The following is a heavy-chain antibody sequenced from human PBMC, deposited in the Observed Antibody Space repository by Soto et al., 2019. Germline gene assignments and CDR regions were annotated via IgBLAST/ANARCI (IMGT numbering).Heavy chain of an antibody. CDR3: ARATALPQLYYYYGMDV. D-gene: IGHD1-1*01. Sequence: ASVKVSCKASGYTFTSYYMHWVRQAPGQGLEWMGIINPSGGSTSYAQKFQGRVTMTRDTSTSTVYMELSSLRSEDTAVYYCARATALPQLYYYYGMDVWGQGTTVTVSS. CDR1: GYTFTSYY. V-gene: IGHV1-46*01. J-gene: IGHJ6*02. CDR2: INPSGGST.